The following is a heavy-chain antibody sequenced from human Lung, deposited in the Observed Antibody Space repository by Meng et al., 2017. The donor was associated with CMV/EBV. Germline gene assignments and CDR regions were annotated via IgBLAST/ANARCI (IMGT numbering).Heavy chain of an antibody. CDR1: GFTFSGYN. J-gene: IGHJ5*01. D-gene: IGHD3-9*01. CDR3: AGHYDILTGLSA. V-gene: IGHV3-21*06. CDR2: ISTSATYI. Sequence: GGSLRLXCAASGFTFSGYNMHWVRQAPGKGLEWVSSISTSATYIYYADSVKGRFTISRVNAKNSLFLQMNSLRAEDTAVYYCAGHYDILTGLSAWGHGTLVTFSS.